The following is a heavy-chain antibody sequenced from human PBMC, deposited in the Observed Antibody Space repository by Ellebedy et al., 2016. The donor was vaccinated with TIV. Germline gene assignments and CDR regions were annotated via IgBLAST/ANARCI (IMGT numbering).Heavy chain of an antibody. CDR3: AGLLSLYYYYGMDV. D-gene: IGHD2-2*01. CDR2: IYYSGST. V-gene: IGHV4-59*01. CDR1: GGSISSYY. J-gene: IGHJ6*02. Sequence: SETLSLXXTVSGGSISSYYWSWIRQPPGKGLEWIGYIYYSGSTNYNPSLKSRVTISVDTSKNQFSLKLSSVTAADTAVYYCAGLLSLYYYYGMDVWGQGTTVTVSS.